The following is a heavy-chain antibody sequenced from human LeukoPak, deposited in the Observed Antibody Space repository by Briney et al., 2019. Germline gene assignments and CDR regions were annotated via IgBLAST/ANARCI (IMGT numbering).Heavy chain of an antibody. D-gene: IGHD5/OR15-5a*01. J-gene: IGHJ4*02. CDR3: ARSTSGTFDH. Sequence: GGSLRLSCAASGFTFSIYSMNWVRQAPGKGLEWVSYITSDRRTISYADPVKGRFTISRDNDKRLLYLQMDSVRAGDTAVYYCARSTSGTFDHWGQGMLVTVS. CDR1: GFTFSIYS. CDR2: ITSDRRTI. V-gene: IGHV3-48*01.